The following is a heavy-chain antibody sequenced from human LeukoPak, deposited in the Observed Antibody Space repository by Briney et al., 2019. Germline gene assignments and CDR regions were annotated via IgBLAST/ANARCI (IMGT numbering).Heavy chain of an antibody. Sequence: ASVKVSCKASGYAFTCYYMHWVRQAPGQGLGWMGWINPNSGGTNYAQKFQGWVTMTRDTSISTAYMELSRLRSDDTAVYYCARGAAVLRYFDWLLFRGIDYWGQGTLVTVSS. CDR2: INPNSGGT. CDR3: ARGAAVLRYFDWLLFRGIDY. V-gene: IGHV1-2*04. D-gene: IGHD3-9*01. J-gene: IGHJ4*02. CDR1: GYAFTCYY.